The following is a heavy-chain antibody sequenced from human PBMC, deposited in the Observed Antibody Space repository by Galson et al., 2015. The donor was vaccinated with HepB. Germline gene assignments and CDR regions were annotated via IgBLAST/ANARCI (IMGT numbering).Heavy chain of an antibody. D-gene: IGHD2-15*01. CDR3: ARDSPATAATTRGYAFDI. CDR1: GGSISSSNW. V-gene: IGHV4-4*02. J-gene: IGHJ3*02. CDR2: IYHSGST. Sequence: TLSLTCAVSGGSISSSNWWSWVRPPPGKGLEWIGEIYHSGSTNYNPSLKSRVTISVDKSKNQFSLKLSSVTAADTAVYYCARDSPATAATTRGYAFDIWGQGTMVTVSS.